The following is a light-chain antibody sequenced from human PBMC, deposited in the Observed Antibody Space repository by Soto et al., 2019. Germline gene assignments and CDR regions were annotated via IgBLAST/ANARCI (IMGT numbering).Light chain of an antibody. J-gene: IGLJ2*01. CDR2: DVS. CDR1: SSDVGGYNY. Sequence: QSVLTQPASVSGSPGQSTTISCTGTSSDVGGYNYVSWYQQHPGKAPKLMIYDVSNRPSGVSNRFSGSKSGNTASLTISGLQADDESDYYCSSYTSSSTPYVVFGGRTKLTVL. CDR3: SSYTSSSTPYVV. V-gene: IGLV2-14*01.